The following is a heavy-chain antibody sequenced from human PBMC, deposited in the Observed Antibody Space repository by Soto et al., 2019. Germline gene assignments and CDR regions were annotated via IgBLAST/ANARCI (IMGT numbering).Heavy chain of an antibody. CDR2: IYPGDSDT. D-gene: IGHD3-3*01. J-gene: IGHJ6*02. CDR1: GYSFTSYW. V-gene: IGHV5-51*01. Sequence: GESLKISCKGSGYSFTSYWIGWVRQMPGKGLEWMGIIYPGDSDTRYSPSFQGQVTISADKSISTAYLQWSSLKASDTAMYYCARLDDFWSGYRVRSYGMDVWGQGTTVTVSS. CDR3: ARLDDFWSGYRVRSYGMDV.